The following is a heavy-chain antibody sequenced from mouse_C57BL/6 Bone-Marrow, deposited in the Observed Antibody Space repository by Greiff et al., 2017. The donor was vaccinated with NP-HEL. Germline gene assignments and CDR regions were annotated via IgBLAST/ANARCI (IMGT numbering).Heavy chain of an antibody. CDR1: GFTFSSYG. CDR3: ARHAAPYYFDY. V-gene: IGHV5-6*01. J-gene: IGHJ2*01. CDR2: ISSGGSYT. Sequence: EVMLVESGGDLVKPGGSLKLSCAASGFTFSSYGMSWVRQTPDKRLEWVATISSGGSYTYYPDSVKGRSTIPRDNAKNTLYLQMSSLKSEDTAMYYCARHAAPYYFDYWGQGTTLTVSS.